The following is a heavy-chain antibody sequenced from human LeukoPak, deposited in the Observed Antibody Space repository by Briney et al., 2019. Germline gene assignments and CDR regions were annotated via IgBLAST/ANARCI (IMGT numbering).Heavy chain of an antibody. Sequence: ASVKVSCKASGYTFTSYDINWVRQATGQGLEWMGWMNPNSGNTGYAQKFQGRVTMTRNTSISTAYMELSSLRSEDTAVYYCARGPTLLYYDILTGPPHFDYWGQGTLVTVSS. J-gene: IGHJ4*02. CDR2: MNPNSGNT. CDR3: ARGPTLLYYDILTGPPHFDY. D-gene: IGHD3-9*01. V-gene: IGHV1-8*01. CDR1: GYTFTSYD.